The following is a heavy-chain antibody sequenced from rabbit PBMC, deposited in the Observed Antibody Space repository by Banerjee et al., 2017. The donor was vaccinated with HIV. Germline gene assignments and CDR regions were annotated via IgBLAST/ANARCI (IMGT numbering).Heavy chain of an antibody. Sequence: QSLEESGGDLVKPGASLTLTCTASGFDFSSNAMCWVRQAPGKGLEWIACISGGSSDSTYYANWAKGRFTISKASSTTVTLQMTSLTAADTATYFCANNAFDLWGPGTLVTVS. J-gene: IGHJ2*01. CDR2: ISGGSSDST. CDR1: GFDFSSNA. CDR3: ANNAFDL. V-gene: IGHV1S40*01.